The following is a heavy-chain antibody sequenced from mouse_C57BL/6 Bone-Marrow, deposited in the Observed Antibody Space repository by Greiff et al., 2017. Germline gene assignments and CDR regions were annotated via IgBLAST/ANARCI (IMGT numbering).Heavy chain of an antibody. CDR3: DGYWFAY. Sequence: QVQLKESGPELVKPGASVKISCKASGYAFSSSWMNWVKQRPGKGLEWIGRIYPGDGDTNYNGKFKGKATLTADKSSSTAYMQLSSLTSADSAVYFCDGYWFAYGGQGTRVTVSA. CDR1: GYAFSSSW. CDR2: IYPGDGDT. D-gene: IGHD2-2*01. J-gene: IGHJ3*01. V-gene: IGHV1-82*01.